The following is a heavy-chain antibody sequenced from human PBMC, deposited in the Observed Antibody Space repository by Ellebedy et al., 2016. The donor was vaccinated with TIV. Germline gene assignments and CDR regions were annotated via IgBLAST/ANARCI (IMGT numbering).Heavy chain of an antibody. CDR2: IYSGGTT. V-gene: IGHV4-59*11. Sequence: MPSETLSLTCTVSGGSISSHPWSWIRQPPGRGLEWIGYIYSGGTTTYNPSLKSRLTMSLDTSKNQFSLKLTSVTASDTAVYYCAGDWKSRSDRFDFWGQGALVTVSS. CDR1: GGSISSHP. CDR3: AGDWKSRSDRFDF. D-gene: IGHD1-26*01. J-gene: IGHJ4*02.